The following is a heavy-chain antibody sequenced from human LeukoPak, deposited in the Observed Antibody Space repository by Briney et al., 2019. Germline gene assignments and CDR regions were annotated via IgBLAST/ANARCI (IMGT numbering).Heavy chain of an antibody. CDR1: GDSITGIRHY. J-gene: IGHJ4*02. CDR2: FYYTGDT. V-gene: IGHV4-39*01. CDR3: ARAVRLGPLLYYFDH. D-gene: IGHD5/OR15-5a*01. Sequence: SETLSLTCTVSGDSITGIRHYWPGFGSPPGKGRGGLGGFYYTGDTYYNPSLMSRVTIFADTSRNQFSLRLNSVTAADTGVFFCARAVRLGPLLYYFDHWGQGTQATVSS.